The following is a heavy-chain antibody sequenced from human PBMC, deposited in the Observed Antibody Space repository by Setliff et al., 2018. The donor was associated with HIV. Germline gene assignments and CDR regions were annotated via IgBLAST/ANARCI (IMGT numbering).Heavy chain of an antibody. CDR3: ARGLNYYGSGSYLPLGY. J-gene: IGHJ4*02. CDR2: IYYSGSA. CDR1: GGSISNSSYY. D-gene: IGHD3-10*01. Sequence: SETLSLTCTVSGGSISNSSYYWGWIRQPPGKGLEWIGNIYYSGSAYYNPSLKSRVTISVDTSKNQISLKLSSVTAADTAVYYCARGLNYYGSGSYLPLGYWGQGTLVTVSS. V-gene: IGHV4-39*01.